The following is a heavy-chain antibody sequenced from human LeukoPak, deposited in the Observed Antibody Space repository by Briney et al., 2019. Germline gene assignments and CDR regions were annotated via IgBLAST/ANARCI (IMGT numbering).Heavy chain of an antibody. D-gene: IGHD6-13*01. CDR2: IYSGGST. CDR3: ARAREQQLVRGAFDI. CDR1: GFTVSSDY. J-gene: IGHJ3*02. V-gene: IGHV3-53*01. Sequence: PGGSLRLSCAASGFTVSSDYMSWVRQAPGKGLEWVSVIYSGGSTYYADSVKGRFTISRDNSKNTLYLQMNSLRAEDTAVYYCARAREQQLVRGAFDIWGQGTMVTVSS.